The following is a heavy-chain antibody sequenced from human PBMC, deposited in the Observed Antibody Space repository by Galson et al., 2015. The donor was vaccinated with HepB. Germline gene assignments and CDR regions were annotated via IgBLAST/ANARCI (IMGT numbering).Heavy chain of an antibody. J-gene: IGHJ2*01. CDR2: TYYRSKWYN. CDR3: ARDAYYYDSSGYYWKEDWYFDL. Sequence: CAISGDSVSSNSAAWNWIRQSPSRGLEWLGRTYYRSKWYNDYAVSVKSRITINPDTSKNQFSLQLNSVTPEDTAVYYCARDAYYYDSSGYYWKEDWYFDLWGRGTLVTVSS. CDR1: GDSVSSNSAA. V-gene: IGHV6-1*01. D-gene: IGHD3-22*01.